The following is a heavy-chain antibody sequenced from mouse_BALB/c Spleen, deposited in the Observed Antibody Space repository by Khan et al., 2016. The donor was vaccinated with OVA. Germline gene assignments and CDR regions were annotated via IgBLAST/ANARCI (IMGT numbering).Heavy chain of an antibody. Sequence: VQLQQSGAELARPGASVKMSCKASGYTFTSYTIHWIKKRPGQGLEWIGYINPSNDYTNYNQKFKDKATLTTEKSSTTAYLRLSSLTSDDSAVDNCVRDGAYHRNDGWFAYWGQGTLVTVAA. D-gene: IGHD2-14*01. CDR1: GYTFTSYT. V-gene: IGHV1-4*01. CDR2: INPSNDYT. CDR3: VRDGAYHRNDGWFAY. J-gene: IGHJ3*01.